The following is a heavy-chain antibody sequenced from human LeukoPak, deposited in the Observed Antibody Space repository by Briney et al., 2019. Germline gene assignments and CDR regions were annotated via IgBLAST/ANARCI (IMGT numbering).Heavy chain of an antibody. CDR1: GGSISSYY. CDR2: INHSGST. D-gene: IGHD4-17*01. V-gene: IGHV4-59*08. J-gene: IGHJ3*02. CDR3: ARHYGDYRAFDI. Sequence: SETLSLTCTVSGGSISSYYWSWIRQPPGKGLEWIGEINHSGSTNYNPSLKSRVIISVDTSKNQFSLKLSSVTAADTAVYYCARHYGDYRAFDIWGQGTMVTVSS.